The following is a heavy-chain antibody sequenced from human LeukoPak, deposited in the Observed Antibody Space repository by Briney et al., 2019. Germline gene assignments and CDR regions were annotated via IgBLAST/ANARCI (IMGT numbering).Heavy chain of an antibody. V-gene: IGHV4-61*02. CDR3: AREECTNGVCYTGIDY. CDR1: GGSISSGSYY. D-gene: IGHD2-8*01. J-gene: IGHJ4*02. Sequence: SETLSLTCTVSGGSISSGSYYWSWIRQPAGKGLEWIGRIYTSGSTNYNPSLKRRVTISVDTSKNQFSLKLSSVTAADTAVYYCAREECTNGVCYTGIDYWGQGTLVTVSS. CDR2: IYTSGST.